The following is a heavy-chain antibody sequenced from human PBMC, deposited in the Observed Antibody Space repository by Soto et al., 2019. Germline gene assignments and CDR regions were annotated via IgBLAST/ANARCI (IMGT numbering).Heavy chain of an antibody. V-gene: IGHV4-59*01. J-gene: IGHJ3*02. D-gene: IGHD3-22*01. Sequence: SETLSLTCTVSGGSISSYYWSWIRQPPGKGLEWIGYIYYSGSINYNPSLKSRVTISVDTSKNQFSLMLSSVTAADTAVYYCARGSTSYYYDSSGYYSGDAFDIWGQGTMVTVSS. CDR3: ARGSTSYYYDSSGYYSGDAFDI. CDR1: GGSISSYY. CDR2: IYYSGSI.